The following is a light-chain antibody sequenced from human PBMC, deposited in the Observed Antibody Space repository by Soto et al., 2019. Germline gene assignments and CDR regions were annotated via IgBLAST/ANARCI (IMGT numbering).Light chain of an antibody. CDR3: CSYAGSSTYV. J-gene: IGLJ1*01. CDR1: SSDVGSYNL. CDR2: EAS. V-gene: IGLV2-23*01. Sequence: QSALTQPASVSGSPGQSITISCTGTSSDVGSYNLVSWYQLHPGKAPVLIIYEASKRPSGVSNRFSGSKSGNTASLTISGLQAEDEADYYCCSYAGSSTYVFGTGTKLTVL.